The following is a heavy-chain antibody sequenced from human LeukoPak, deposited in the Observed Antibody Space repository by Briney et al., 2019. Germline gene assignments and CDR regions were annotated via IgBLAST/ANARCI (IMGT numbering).Heavy chain of an antibody. CDR2: IYTSGST. Sequence: SETLSLTCTVSIDSISIYYWSCIPQPAGKGLGCLGRIYTSGSTNYNLSLKSRVTMSVDTSKNQFSLTLSSVSAADRAVYYCARDLVRGVEADFHWFDPWGQGTLVTVSS. J-gene: IGHJ5*02. CDR3: ARDLVRGVEADFHWFDP. V-gene: IGHV4-4*07. D-gene: IGHD3-10*01. CDR1: IDSISIYY.